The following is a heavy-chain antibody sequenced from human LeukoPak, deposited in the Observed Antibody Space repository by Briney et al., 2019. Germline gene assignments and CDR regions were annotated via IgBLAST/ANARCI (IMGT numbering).Heavy chain of an antibody. CDR2: ISSNGGST. Sequence: GGSLRLSCAASGFPFSSYAMHWVRQAPGKGLEYVSAISSNGGSTYYANSVKGRFTISRDNSKNTLYLQMGSLRAEDMAVYYCARVGGYLLVGAFDIWGQGTMVTVSS. J-gene: IGHJ3*02. CDR3: ARVGGYLLVGAFDI. D-gene: IGHD3-22*01. V-gene: IGHV3-64*01. CDR1: GFPFSSYA.